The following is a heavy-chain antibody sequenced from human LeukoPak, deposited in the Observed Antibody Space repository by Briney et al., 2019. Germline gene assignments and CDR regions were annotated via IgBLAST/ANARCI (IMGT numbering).Heavy chain of an antibody. CDR2: IYYSGST. Sequence: SETLSLTCTVSGGSISSYYWSWIRQPPGKGLEWIGYIYYSGSTNYNPSLKSRVTISVETSNNEFSLKLSALTAAVTAWYYSGSPNFHPLLNSRVTICVGPSKNQFRLKLSSVPAAATAVYYCARVLLVPAPYYYYMDVWGKGTTVTVSS. CDR1: GGSISSYY. J-gene: IGHJ6*03. V-gene: IGHV4-59*01. D-gene: IGHD3-10*01. CDR3: GSPNFHPLLNSRVTICVGPSKNQFRLKLSSVPAAATAVYYCARVLLVPAPYYYYMDV.